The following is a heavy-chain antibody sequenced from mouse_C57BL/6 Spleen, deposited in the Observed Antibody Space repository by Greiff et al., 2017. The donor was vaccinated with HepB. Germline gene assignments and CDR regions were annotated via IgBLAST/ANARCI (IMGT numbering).Heavy chain of an antibody. D-gene: IGHD1-1*01. CDR2: IDPSDSYT. CDR1: GYTFTSYW. CDR3: ARELLRSYYFDY. Sequence: VQLQQSGAELVMPGASVKLSCKASGYTFTSYWMHWVKQRPGQGLEWIGEIDPSDSYTNYNQKFKGKSTLTVDKSSSTAYMQLSSLTSEDSAVYYCARELLRSYYFDYWGQGTTLTVSS. V-gene: IGHV1-69*01. J-gene: IGHJ2*01.